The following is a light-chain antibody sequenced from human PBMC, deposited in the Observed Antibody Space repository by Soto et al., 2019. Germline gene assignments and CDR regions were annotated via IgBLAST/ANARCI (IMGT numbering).Light chain of an antibody. CDR1: SSDVGAYNY. CDR2: DVS. CDR3: SSYAGSNNFVI. Sequence: QSALTQPPSASGSPGQSVTISCTGTSSDVGAYNYVCWYQQHPGKAPKVMIYDVSRRPSGVPDRFSGSKSGNTASLTVSGLQAEDEADYYCSSYAGSNNFVIFGGGTKLTVL. V-gene: IGLV2-8*01. J-gene: IGLJ2*01.